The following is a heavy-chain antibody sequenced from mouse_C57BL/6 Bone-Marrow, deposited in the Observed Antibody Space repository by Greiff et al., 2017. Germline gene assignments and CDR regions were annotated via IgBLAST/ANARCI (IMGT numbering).Heavy chain of an antibody. CDR2: IYPGNSDT. V-gene: IGHV1-5*01. Sequence: VQLQQSGTVLARPGASVKMSCKTSGYTFTSYWMHWVKQRPGQGLEWIGAIYPGNSDTSYNQKFKGKAKLTAVTSASTAYMELSSLTNEDSAVYYCTPLLYCYGSSYDDYWGQGTTLTVSS. CDR3: TPLLYCYGSSYDDY. J-gene: IGHJ2*01. CDR1: GYTFTSYW. D-gene: IGHD1-1*01.